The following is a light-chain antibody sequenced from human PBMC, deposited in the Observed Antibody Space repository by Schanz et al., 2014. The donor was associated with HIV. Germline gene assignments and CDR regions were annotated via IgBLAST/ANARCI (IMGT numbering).Light chain of an antibody. CDR2: DAS. CDR1: QSVTSRY. CDR3: QHYNSWPART. V-gene: IGKV3-20*01. J-gene: IGKJ1*01. Sequence: EIVLTQSPGTLSLSPGERATLSCRASQSVTSRYLAWYKQKHGQAPRLLIFDASIRATGIPDRFSGRGSGTDFTLTISSLQSEDFAVYYCQHYNSWPARTFGQGTKVEIK.